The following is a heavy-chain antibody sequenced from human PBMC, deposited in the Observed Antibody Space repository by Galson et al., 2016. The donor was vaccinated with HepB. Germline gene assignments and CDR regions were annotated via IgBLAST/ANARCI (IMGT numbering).Heavy chain of an antibody. J-gene: IGHJ4*02. V-gene: IGHV6-1*01. Sequence: CAISGDSVSSNSANWHWIRQSPSRGLEWLGRTYYKSNWYYDYAVSVKSRITINPDKSKNQFSLQLNSVTPEDTAVYYCTRSSPFNTGSFDFWGQGTLVTVSS. CDR2: TYYKSNWYY. CDR1: GDSVSSNSAN. CDR3: TRSSPFNTGSFDF. D-gene: IGHD2-8*02.